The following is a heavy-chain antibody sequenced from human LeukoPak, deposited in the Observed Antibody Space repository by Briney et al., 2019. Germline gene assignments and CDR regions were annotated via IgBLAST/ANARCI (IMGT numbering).Heavy chain of an antibody. CDR3: ARDRWVDSRGPYYYYGMDV. D-gene: IGHD5-24*01. CDR1: GGSVSSGSYY. Sequence: SETLSLTCTVSGGSVSSGSYYWSWIRQPPGKGLEWIGYIYYSGSTNYNPSLKSRVTVSVDTSKNQFSLKLSSVTAADTAVYYCARDRWVDSRGPYYYYGMDVWGQGATVTVSS. J-gene: IGHJ6*02. V-gene: IGHV4-61*01. CDR2: IYYSGST.